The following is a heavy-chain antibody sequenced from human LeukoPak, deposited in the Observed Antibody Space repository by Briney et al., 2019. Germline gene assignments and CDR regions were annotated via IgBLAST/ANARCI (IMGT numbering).Heavy chain of an antibody. CDR1: GGSISSYY. Sequence: PSETLSLTCTVSGGSISSYYWSWIRQPPGKGLEWIGYIYYSGSTNYNPSLKSRVTISVDTSKNQFSLKLSSVTAADTAVYYCARERRDGYNRAVDYWGQGTLVTVST. CDR2: IYYSGST. CDR3: ARERRDGYNRAVDY. D-gene: IGHD5-24*01. V-gene: IGHV4-59*01. J-gene: IGHJ4*02.